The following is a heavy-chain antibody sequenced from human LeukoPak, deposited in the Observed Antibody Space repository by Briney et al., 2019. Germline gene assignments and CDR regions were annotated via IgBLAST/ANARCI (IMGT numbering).Heavy chain of an antibody. CDR1: GGSISSYY. CDR3: ARSYIAASGRDAFDI. CDR2: IYYSGST. Sequence: SETLSLTCTVSGGSISSYYWSWIRQPPGKGLEWIGYIYYSGSTNYNPSLKSRVTISVDTSKNQFSLKLNSVTAADTAIYYCARSYIAASGRDAFDIWGQGTMVTVSS. D-gene: IGHD6-13*01. V-gene: IGHV4-59*01. J-gene: IGHJ3*02.